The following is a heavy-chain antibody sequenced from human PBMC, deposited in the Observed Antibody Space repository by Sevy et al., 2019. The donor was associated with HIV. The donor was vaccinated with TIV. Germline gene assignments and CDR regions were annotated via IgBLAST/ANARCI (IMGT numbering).Heavy chain of an antibody. J-gene: IGHJ4*02. D-gene: IGHD2-8*01. V-gene: IGHV3-74*01. CDR1: GFTFTNYW. CDR3: TRDLYGIDY. CDR2: VDNDGSGT. Sequence: LSLTCAASGFTFTNYWMHWVRQAPGKGLVWVSRVDNDGSGTNYADSVKGRFTISRDNAKNTVYLQMNSLRAEDTAVYYCTRDLYGIDYWGQGTLVTVSS.